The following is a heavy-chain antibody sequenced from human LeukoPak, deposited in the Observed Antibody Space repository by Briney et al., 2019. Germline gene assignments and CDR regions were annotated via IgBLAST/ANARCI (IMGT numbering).Heavy chain of an antibody. V-gene: IGHV3-23*01. CDR1: VFTFSCYA. D-gene: IGHD4-17*01. Sequence: GGALRLSCAASVFTFSCYAMSWVRQAPGKGLDWVSAISGSGGSTYHADSVKGRFTISRDNSKHTLSLQMNSLSAEDTAVYYCAISFMTTVTLFDYWGQGTLVTVSS. J-gene: IGHJ4*02. CDR2: ISGSGGST. CDR3: AISFMTTVTLFDY.